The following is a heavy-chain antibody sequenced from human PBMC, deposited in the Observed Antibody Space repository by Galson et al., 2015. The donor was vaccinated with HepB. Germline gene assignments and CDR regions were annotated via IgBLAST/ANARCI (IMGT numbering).Heavy chain of an antibody. CDR3: ASLGAYDYVWGSYRGNWFDP. D-gene: IGHD3-16*02. Sequence: SLRLSCAASGFTFSSYSMNWVRQAPGKGLEWVSYISSSSSTIYHADSVKGRFTISRDNAKNSLYLQMNSLRDEDTAVYYCASLGAYDYVWGSYRGNWFDPWGQGTLVTVSS. J-gene: IGHJ5*02. CDR2: ISSSSSTI. CDR1: GFTFSSYS. V-gene: IGHV3-48*02.